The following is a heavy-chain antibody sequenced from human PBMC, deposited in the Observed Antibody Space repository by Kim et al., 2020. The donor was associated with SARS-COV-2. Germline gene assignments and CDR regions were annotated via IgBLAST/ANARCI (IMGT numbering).Heavy chain of an antibody. J-gene: IGHJ4*02. CDR2: ISYDGSNK. Sequence: GGSLRLSCAASGFTFSSYAMHWVRQAPGKGLEWVAVISYDGSNKYYADSVKGRFTISRDNSKNTLYLQMNSLRAEDTAVYYCASLPAVSGSSYWGQGTLVTVSS. D-gene: IGHD3-16*01. CDR1: GFTFSSYA. CDR3: ASLPAVSGSSY. V-gene: IGHV3-30*04.